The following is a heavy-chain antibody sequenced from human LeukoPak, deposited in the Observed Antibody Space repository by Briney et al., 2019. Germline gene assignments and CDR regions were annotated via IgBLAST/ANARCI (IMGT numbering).Heavy chain of an antibody. D-gene: IGHD3-10*01. J-gene: IGHJ4*02. CDR2: IIPIFGTA. CDR1: GGTFSSYA. Sequence: SVKVPCKGSGGTFSSYAISWVRQAPGQGDGWRGRIIPIFGTANYAQKFQGRVTITTDESTSTAYMELSSLRSEDTAVYYCAREESGGSGSYYNSYWGQGTLVTVSS. CDR3: AREESGGSGSYYNSY. V-gene: IGHV1-69*05.